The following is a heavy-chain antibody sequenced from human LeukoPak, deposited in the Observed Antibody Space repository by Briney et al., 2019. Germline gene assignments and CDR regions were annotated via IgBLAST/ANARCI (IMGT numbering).Heavy chain of an antibody. J-gene: IGHJ4*02. CDR3: ARGPHYGDRVDYLDS. V-gene: IGHV3-7*01. Sequence: GGSLRLSCAAYGFTFSSHWMTWVRQAPGKGLEWVASLRQGGSEKYYVDSVKGRFIVSRDDAKNSLYLQMNSLSADDTAVYLCARGPHYGDRVDYLDSWGQGTKVTVSS. D-gene: IGHD4-17*01. CDR2: LRQGGSEK. CDR1: GFTFSSHW.